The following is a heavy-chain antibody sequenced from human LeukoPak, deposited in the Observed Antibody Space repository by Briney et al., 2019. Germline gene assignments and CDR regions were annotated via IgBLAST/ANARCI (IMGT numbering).Heavy chain of an antibody. V-gene: IGHV1-69*05. Sequence: SVKVSXKASGGTFSSYAISWVRQAPGQGLEWMGGIIPIFGTANYAQKFQGRVTITTDESTSTAYMELSSLRSEDTAVYYCASPTRYDFWSGFDFDYWGQGTLVTVSS. CDR1: GGTFSSYA. J-gene: IGHJ4*02. CDR3: ASPTRYDFWSGFDFDY. D-gene: IGHD3-3*01. CDR2: IIPIFGTA.